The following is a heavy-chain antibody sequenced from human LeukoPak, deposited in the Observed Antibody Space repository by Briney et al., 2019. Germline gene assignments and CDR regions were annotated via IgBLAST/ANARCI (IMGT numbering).Heavy chain of an antibody. CDR3: ARGRWGSSSYRNPQLLMFY. CDR1: GGSISSYY. Sequence: SETLSLTCTVSGGSISSYYWSWIRQPAGKGLEWIGRIYTSGSTNYNPSLKSRVTMSVDTSKNQFSLKLSSVTAADTAVYYCARGRWGSSSYRNPQLLMFYWGQGTLVTVSS. J-gene: IGHJ4*02. V-gene: IGHV4-4*07. D-gene: IGHD6-6*01. CDR2: IYTSGST.